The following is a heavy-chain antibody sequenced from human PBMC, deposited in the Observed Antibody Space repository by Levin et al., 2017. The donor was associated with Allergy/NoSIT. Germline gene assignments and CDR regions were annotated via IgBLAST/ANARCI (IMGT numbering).Heavy chain of an antibody. Sequence: SQTLSLTCTVSGGSISSSSYYWGWIRQPPGKGLEWIGSIYYSGSTYYNPSLKSRVTISVDTSKNQFSLKLSSVTAADTAVYYCAGYDILTGYYNAEAYAFDIWGQGTMVTVSS. J-gene: IGHJ3*02. CDR2: IYYSGST. V-gene: IGHV4-39*01. CDR3: AGYDILTGYYNAEAYAFDI. CDR1: GGSISSSSYY. D-gene: IGHD3-9*01.